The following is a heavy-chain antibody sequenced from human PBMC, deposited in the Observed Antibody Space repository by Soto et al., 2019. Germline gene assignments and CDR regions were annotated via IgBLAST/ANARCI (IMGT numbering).Heavy chain of an antibody. J-gene: IGHJ5*02. V-gene: IGHV4-30-4*01. D-gene: IGHD3-16*02. CDR2: IYYSGST. CDR3: ARYYFAYDHVWGSYRYRGSWFDP. Sequence: TLSLTCTVSGGSISSGDYYWSWIRQPPGKGLEWIGYIYYSGSTYYNPSLKSRVTISVDTSKNQFSLKLSSVTAADTAVYYCARYYFAYDHVWGSYRYRGSWFDPWGQGTLVTVSS. CDR1: GGSISSGDYY.